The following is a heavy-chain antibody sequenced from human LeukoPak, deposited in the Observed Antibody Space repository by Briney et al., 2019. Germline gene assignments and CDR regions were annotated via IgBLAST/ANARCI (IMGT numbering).Heavy chain of an antibody. CDR3: ATGAGTTGN. Sequence: ASVKVSCKASGYTFISYYMHWVRQAPGQGLEWMGKIDPSSGSTRYAQKFQGRVNMTRDISTSTVYMKLSSLRSEDTAVYYCATGAGTTGNWGQGTLVTVSS. D-gene: IGHD1-1*01. CDR1: GYTFISYY. V-gene: IGHV1-46*01. CDR2: IDPSSGST. J-gene: IGHJ4*02.